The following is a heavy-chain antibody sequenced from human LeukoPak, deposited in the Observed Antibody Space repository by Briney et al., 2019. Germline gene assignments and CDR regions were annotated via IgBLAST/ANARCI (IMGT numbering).Heavy chain of an antibody. CDR3: ARGSAFWSGYYGDY. D-gene: IGHD3-3*01. CDR2: ISYDGSNK. J-gene: IGHJ4*02. CDR1: GFTFSSYG. V-gene: IGHV3-30*19. Sequence: GGSLRLSCAASGFTFSSYGMHWVRQAPGKGLEWVAVISYDGSNKYYADSVKGRFTISRDNSKNTLYLQMNSLRAEDTAVYYCARGSAFWSGYYGDYWGQGTLVTVSS.